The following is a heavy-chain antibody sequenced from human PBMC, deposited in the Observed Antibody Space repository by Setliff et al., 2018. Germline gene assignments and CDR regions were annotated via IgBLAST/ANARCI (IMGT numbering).Heavy chain of an antibody. V-gene: IGHV4-34*01. Sequence: PSETLSLTCAVYGGSFSGYYWSWIRQPPGKGLEWIGEINHSGSTNYNPSLKSRVTISVDTSKNQFSLKLSSVTAADTAVYYCARRYNCWSGYFDYWGQGTLVTVSS. CDR3: ARRYNCWSGYFDY. D-gene: IGHD3-3*01. J-gene: IGHJ4*02. CDR1: GGSFSGYY. CDR2: INHSGST.